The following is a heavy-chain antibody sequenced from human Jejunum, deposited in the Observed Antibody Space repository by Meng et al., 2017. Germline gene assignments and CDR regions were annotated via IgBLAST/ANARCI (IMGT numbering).Heavy chain of an antibody. CDR2: ISDSGTT. CDR3: ARDSETYPTYFDY. CDR1: GGSVSSGFYY. J-gene: IGHJ4*02. D-gene: IGHD5-24*01. V-gene: IGHV4-61*03. Sequence: QGQLVGPGPGLVRPSETLSLTCTVSGGSVSSGFYYWSWIRQPPGKGLEWIGYISDSGTTNYNPSLKSRVTMSVDTSKNHFSLKLTSVTAADTAVYFCARDSETYPTYFDYWGQGTLVTVSS.